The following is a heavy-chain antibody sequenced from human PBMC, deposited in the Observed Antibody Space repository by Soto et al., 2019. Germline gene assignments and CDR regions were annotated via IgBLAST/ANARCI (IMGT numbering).Heavy chain of an antibody. CDR1: GGAFSSYL. V-gene: IGHV1-69*06. CDR3: ATPPDYDFWSGYPHYYYYGMDV. J-gene: IGHJ6*02. Sequence: GAPVKVSCKAAGGAFSSYLISWVRHTPGQGLEWMGGIIPIFGTANYAQKFQGRVTITADKSTSTAYMELSSLRSEDTAVYYCATPPDYDFWSGYPHYYYYGMDVWGQGTTVTVSS. CDR2: IIPIFGTA. D-gene: IGHD3-3*01.